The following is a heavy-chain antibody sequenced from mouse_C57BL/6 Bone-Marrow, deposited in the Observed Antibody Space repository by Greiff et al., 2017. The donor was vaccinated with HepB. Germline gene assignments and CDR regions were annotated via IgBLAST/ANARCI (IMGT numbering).Heavy chain of an antibody. CDR2: ISSGSSTI. D-gene: IGHD3-2*02. J-gene: IGHJ2*01. V-gene: IGHV5-17*01. Sequence: DVMLVESGGGLVKPGGSLKLSCAASGFTFSDYGMHWVRQAPEKGLEWVAYISSGSSTIYYADTVKGRFTISRDNAKNTLFLQMTSLRSEDTAMYYCATQATYFDYWGQGTTLTVSS. CDR3: ATQATYFDY. CDR1: GFTFSDYG.